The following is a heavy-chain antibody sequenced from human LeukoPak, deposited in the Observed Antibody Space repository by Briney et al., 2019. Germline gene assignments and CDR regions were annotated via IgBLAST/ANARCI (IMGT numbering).Heavy chain of an antibody. J-gene: IGHJ4*02. CDR1: GFTFSSYE. D-gene: IGHD6-19*01. Sequence: GGSLRLSCAASGFTFSSYEMNWVRQAPGKGLEWVSYISSSGSTIYYADSVKGRFTISRDNAKNSLYLLMNSLRAEDTAAYYCARISSLAVAGINWGQGTLVTVSS. CDR3: ARISSLAVAGIN. CDR2: ISSSGSTI. V-gene: IGHV3-48*03.